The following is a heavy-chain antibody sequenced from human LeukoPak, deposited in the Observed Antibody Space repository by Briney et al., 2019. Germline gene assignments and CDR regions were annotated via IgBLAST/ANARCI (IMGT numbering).Heavy chain of an antibody. Sequence: SETLSLTCTVSGDSISSSSYYWGWIRQPPGKGLECIGSIHYSGRTYYNPSLKSRVPFSVDTSKNQFSLKRSSVTAADTAVYYCARRIVGAAPFNYWGQGTLVAVPS. V-gene: IGHV4-39*01. CDR2: IHYSGRT. J-gene: IGHJ4*02. D-gene: IGHD1-26*01. CDR1: GDSISSSSYY. CDR3: ARRIVGAAPFNY.